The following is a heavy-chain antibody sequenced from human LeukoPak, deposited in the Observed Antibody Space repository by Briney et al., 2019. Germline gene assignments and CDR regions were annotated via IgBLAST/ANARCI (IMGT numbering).Heavy chain of an antibody. J-gene: IGHJ4*02. V-gene: IGHV4-34*01. CDR2: INHSGST. CDR3: ARYGDSSFDY. CDR1: GGSFSGYY. Sequence: SETLSLTCAVYGGSFSGYYWSWIRQPPGKGLEWIGEINHSGSTNYNPSLKSRVTISVDTSKNQFSLKLSSVTAADTAVYYCARYGDSSFDYWGQGTLVTVSS. D-gene: IGHD4-17*01.